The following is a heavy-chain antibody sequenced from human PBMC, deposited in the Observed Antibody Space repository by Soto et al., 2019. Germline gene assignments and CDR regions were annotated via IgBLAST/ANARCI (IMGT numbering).Heavy chain of an antibody. J-gene: IGHJ4*02. D-gene: IGHD4-17*01. CDR3: VRDYDYAFDY. Sequence: GGSLRLSCAASGFTFNTYSMNWVRQAPGKGLEWVSYISSRSNTIYYADSVRGRFTISTDSATNSLSLQMDSLRDEDTAIYYCVRDYDYAFDYWGQGTLVTVSS. V-gene: IGHV3-48*02. CDR1: GFTFNTYS. CDR2: ISSRSNTI.